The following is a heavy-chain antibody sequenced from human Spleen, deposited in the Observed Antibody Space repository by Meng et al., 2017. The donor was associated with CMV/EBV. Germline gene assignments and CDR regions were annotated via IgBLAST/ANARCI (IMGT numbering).Heavy chain of an antibody. D-gene: IGHD3-10*01. Sequence: GGSLRLSCAASGFTFSSYGMHWVRQAPGKGLEWVAFIRYDGSNKYYADSVKGRFTISRDNSKNTLYLQMSSLRVEDTAVYYCARAGLDYYYYGMDVWGQGTTVTVSS. CDR2: IRYDGSNK. CDR1: GFTFSSYG. V-gene: IGHV3-30*02. J-gene: IGHJ6*02. CDR3: ARAGLDYYYYGMDV.